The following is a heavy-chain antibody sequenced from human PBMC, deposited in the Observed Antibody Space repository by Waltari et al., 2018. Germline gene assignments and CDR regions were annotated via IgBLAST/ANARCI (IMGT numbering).Heavy chain of an antibody. CDR3: AKNSRPGWAANFDY. V-gene: IGHV3-23*01. D-gene: IGHD6-25*01. CDR1: GFIFHNFG. J-gene: IGHJ4*02. CDR2: IHCSGSDT. Sequence: EVQLLESGGGLVQPGGSLRLSCEASGFIFHNFGLSWVRQVPGKGLEWVSGIHCSGSDTFYADSVKGRFTISRDNSKNTLYLQMDSLRGEDTAVYFCAKNSRPGWAANFDYWGQGVLVTVSS.